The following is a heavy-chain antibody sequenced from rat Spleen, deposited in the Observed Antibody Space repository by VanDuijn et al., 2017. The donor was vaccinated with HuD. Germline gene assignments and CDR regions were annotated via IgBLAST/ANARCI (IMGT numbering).Heavy chain of an antibody. Sequence: EVQLVESGGGLVQPGRSLKLSCVASGFTFSNSWMTWIRQAPGKGLEWVASITNTGGSTYYPDSLKGRFTISRDNAKSTLYLQMNSLRSEDTATYYCTRSYNSGYDFDYWGQGVMVTVSS. D-gene: IGHD4-3*01. CDR1: GFTFSNSW. V-gene: IGHV5-31*01. J-gene: IGHJ2*01. CDR2: ITNTGGST. CDR3: TRSYNSGYDFDY.